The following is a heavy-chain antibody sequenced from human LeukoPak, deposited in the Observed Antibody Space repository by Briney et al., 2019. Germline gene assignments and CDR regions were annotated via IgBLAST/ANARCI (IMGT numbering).Heavy chain of an antibody. V-gene: IGHV3-33*01. Sequence: GSLRLSCAASGFTFSSYGMHWVRQAPGKGLEWVAVIWYDGSNKYYADSVKGRFTISRDNSKNTLYLQMNSLRAEDTAVYYCARDSPRIFGVAPDAFDIWGQGTMVTVSS. CDR2: IWYDGSNK. CDR1: GFTFSSYG. CDR3: ARDSPRIFGVAPDAFDI. J-gene: IGHJ3*02. D-gene: IGHD3-3*01.